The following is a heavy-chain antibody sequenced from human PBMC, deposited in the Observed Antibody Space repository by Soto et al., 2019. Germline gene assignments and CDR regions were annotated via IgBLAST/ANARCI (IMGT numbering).Heavy chain of an antibody. Sequence: PSETLSLTCTVSVASISSGDSYWGWFRHPPGKGLEGIGYIYYSGSTYYNPSLKSRVTISVDTSKNQFSLKLSSVTAADTAVYYCARVDSIKIFGVVSQQLYYFGYWGQGTLVTVSS. CDR1: VASISSGDSY. CDR2: IYYSGST. V-gene: IGHV4-30-4*01. D-gene: IGHD3-3*01. J-gene: IGHJ4*02. CDR3: ARVDSIKIFGVVSQQLYYFGY.